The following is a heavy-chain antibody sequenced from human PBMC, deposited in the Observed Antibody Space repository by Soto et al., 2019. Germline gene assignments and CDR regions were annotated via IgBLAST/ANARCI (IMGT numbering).Heavy chain of an antibody. CDR2: IYYSGST. D-gene: IGHD1-26*01. CDR3: ANQEVGGSYVYTFDP. CDR1: GGSISSYY. V-gene: IGHV4-59*05. J-gene: IGHJ5*02. Sequence: SETLSLTCTVSGGSISSYYWGWIRQPPGKGLEWIGSIYYSGSTYYNPSLKSRVTISVDTSKNQFSLKLSSVTAADTAVYYCANQEVGGSYVYTFDPWGQGTLVTVSS.